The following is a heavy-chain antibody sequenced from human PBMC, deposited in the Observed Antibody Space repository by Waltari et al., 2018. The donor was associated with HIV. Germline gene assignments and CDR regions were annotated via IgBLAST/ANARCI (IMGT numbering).Heavy chain of an antibody. D-gene: IGHD3-22*01. V-gene: IGHV1-8*01. J-gene: IGHJ6*02. CDR1: GYTVTNYD. CDR2: MSPNSGDT. Sequence: QVQLVQSGAEVKKPGASVKVSCKASGYTVTNYDINWVRQAPGQGLEWLGWMSPNSGDTGYAQNFQGRVTMTRDTSTSTSYMELSSLRSDDTAVYYCARVPHYDLGGNYALDVWGQGTTVSVSS. CDR3: ARVPHYDLGGNYALDV.